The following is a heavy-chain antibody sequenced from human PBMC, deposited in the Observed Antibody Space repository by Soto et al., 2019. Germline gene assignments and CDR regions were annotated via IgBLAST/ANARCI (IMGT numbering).Heavy chain of an antibody. CDR2: IYYSGST. CDR1: GGSISSSSYY. D-gene: IGHD3-22*01. CDR3: ARTAAYYYDSSGYLYYIDY. Sequence: LSLTCNVSGGSISSSSYYWGWIRQPPGKGLEWIGSIYYSGSTYYNPSLKSRVTISVDTSKNQFSLKLSSVTAADTAVYYCARTAAYYYDSSGYLYYIDYWGQGTLVTVSS. V-gene: IGHV4-39*01. J-gene: IGHJ4*02.